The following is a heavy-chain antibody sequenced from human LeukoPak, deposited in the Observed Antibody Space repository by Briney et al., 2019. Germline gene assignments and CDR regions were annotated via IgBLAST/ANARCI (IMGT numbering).Heavy chain of an antibody. J-gene: IGHJ2*01. CDR2: IIPIFGTA. CDR3: ARGGGYSYGYGDFDL. D-gene: IGHD5-18*01. V-gene: IGHV1-69*13. Sequence: ASVKVSCKASGGTFSSYAISWVRQAPGQGLEWMGGIIPIFGTANYAQKFQGRVTITADESTSTAYMELSSLRSEDTAVYYCARGGGYSYGYGDFDLWGRGTLVTVSS. CDR1: GGTFSSYA.